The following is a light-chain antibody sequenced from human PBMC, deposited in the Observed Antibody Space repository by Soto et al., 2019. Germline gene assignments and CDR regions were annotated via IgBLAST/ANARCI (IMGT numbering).Light chain of an antibody. V-gene: IGKV1-39*01. Sequence: DIQITQSPSSLSASVGDRVTITCRASQSISSYLNWYQQKPGKAPKLLIYAASSLQSGVPSRFSGSGPGTDFTLTISSLQPEDCATYYCQQSYSTSWTFGQGAKVDIK. CDR2: AAS. J-gene: IGKJ1*01. CDR1: QSISSY. CDR3: QQSYSTSWT.